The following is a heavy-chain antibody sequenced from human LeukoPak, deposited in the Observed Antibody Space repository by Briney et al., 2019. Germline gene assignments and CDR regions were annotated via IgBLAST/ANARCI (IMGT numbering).Heavy chain of an antibody. Sequence: PSETLSLTRAVYGGSFSGYYWSWIRQPPGKGLEWIGEINHSGSTNYNPSLKSRVTISVDTSKNQFSLKLSSVTAADTAVYYCARGTDPLRLYYDFRSGYHPYNWFDPWGQGTLVTVSS. V-gene: IGHV4-34*01. CDR1: GGSFSGYY. CDR2: INHSGST. D-gene: IGHD3-3*01. CDR3: ARGTDPLRLYYDFRSGYHPYNWFDP. J-gene: IGHJ5*02.